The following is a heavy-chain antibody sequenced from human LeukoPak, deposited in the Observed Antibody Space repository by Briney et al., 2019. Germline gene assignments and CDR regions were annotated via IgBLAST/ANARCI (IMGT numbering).Heavy chain of an antibody. CDR1: GFTFSSYA. V-gene: IGHV3-23*01. Sequence: GGSLRLSCAASGFTFSSYAMSWARQAPGKGLEWVSTISGSGAGTYYADSVKGRFTISRDNSKNTLYLHMNSLRAEDTAVYSCARGSDVFDNWGQGTLVPVSS. D-gene: IGHD3-16*01. CDR3: ARGSDVFDN. J-gene: IGHJ4*02. CDR2: ISGSGAGT.